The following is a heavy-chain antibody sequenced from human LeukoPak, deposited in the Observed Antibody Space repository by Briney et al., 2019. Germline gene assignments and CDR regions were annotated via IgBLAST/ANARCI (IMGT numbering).Heavy chain of an antibody. V-gene: IGHV3-23*01. Sequence: GGSLRLSCTASGFTFSSFAMTWVRQAPGKGLEWVSSISANGGSTYYADSVKGRFTLSRDNSKNTVYLQMNSLRAEDTAIYYCARDQGSGWWAYWGQGTLVTVSS. CDR1: GFTFSSFA. CDR2: ISANGGST. CDR3: ARDQGSGWWAY. J-gene: IGHJ4*02. D-gene: IGHD6-19*01.